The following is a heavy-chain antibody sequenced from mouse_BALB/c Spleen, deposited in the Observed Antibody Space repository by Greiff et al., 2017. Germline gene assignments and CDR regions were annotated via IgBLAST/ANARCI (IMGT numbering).Heavy chain of an antibody. CDR3: ARHEGVSAFDY. Sequence: EVMLVESGGGLVKLGGSLKLSCAASGFTFSSYYMSWVRQTPEKRLELVAAINSNGGSTYYPDTVKGRFTISRDNAKNTLYLQMSSLKSEDTALYYCARHEGVSAFDYWGQGTTLTVSS. CDR2: INSNGGST. CDR1: GFTFSSYY. D-gene: IGHD3-1*01. V-gene: IGHV5-6-2*01. J-gene: IGHJ2*01.